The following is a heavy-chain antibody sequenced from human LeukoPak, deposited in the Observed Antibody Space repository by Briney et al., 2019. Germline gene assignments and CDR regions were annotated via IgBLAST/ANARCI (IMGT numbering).Heavy chain of an antibody. Sequence: GRSLRLSCVASGFTFDDYAMHWVRQAPGKGLEWVSGISWSSYSIDYADSVKGRFTISRDNAKNSLYLQMNSLRAEDTAVYYCAELGITMIGGVWGKGTTVTISS. D-gene: IGHD3-10*02. CDR3: AELGITMIGGV. V-gene: IGHV3-9*01. J-gene: IGHJ6*04. CDR1: GFTFDDYA. CDR2: ISWSSYSI.